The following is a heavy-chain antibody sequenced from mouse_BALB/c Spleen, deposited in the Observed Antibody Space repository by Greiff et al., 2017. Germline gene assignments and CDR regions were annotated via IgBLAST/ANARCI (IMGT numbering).Heavy chain of an antibody. D-gene: IGHD1-1*01. J-gene: IGHJ4*01. V-gene: IGHV5-12-1*01. CDR1: GFAFSSYD. CDR2: ISSGGGST. CDR3: ASYYYGSSYDAMDY. Sequence: EVKLVESGGGLVKPGGSLKLSCAASGFAFSSYDMSWVRQTPEKRLEWVAYISSGGGSTYYPDTVKGRFTISRDNAKNTLYLQMSSLKSEDTAMYYCASYYYGSSYDAMDYWGQGTSVTVSS.